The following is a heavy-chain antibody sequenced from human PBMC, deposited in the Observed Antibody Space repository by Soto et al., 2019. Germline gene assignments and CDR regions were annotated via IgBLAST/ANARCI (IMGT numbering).Heavy chain of an antibody. CDR2: ISDSGSNT. V-gene: IGHV3-48*01. Sequence: GGSLRLSCAAFGFKISSSSMNWVRQAPGRGLEWVAYISDSGSNTLYADSVKGRFTVSRDTAKNSLLLQMDSLRAEDTALYYCTKHMIALATASIYWGQGALVTVSS. CDR1: GFKISSSS. D-gene: IGHD3-16*01. J-gene: IGHJ4*02. CDR3: TKHMIALATASIY.